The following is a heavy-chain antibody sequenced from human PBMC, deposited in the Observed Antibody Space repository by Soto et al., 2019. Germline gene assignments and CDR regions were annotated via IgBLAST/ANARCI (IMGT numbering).Heavy chain of an antibody. V-gene: IGHV3-23*01. CDR3: TKTSSGYYRVDS. D-gene: IGHD3-22*01. Sequence: EVPLLESGGGLVQPGGSLRLSCAASGFSFSNYAMSWVRQAPEKGLEWVSGISGSGGSTNYADSVKGRFTISRDNSKNTLYLQMVSLKTEDTAIYYCTKTSSGYYRVDSWGQGTLVTVSS. J-gene: IGHJ5*01. CDR1: GFSFSNYA. CDR2: ISGSGGST.